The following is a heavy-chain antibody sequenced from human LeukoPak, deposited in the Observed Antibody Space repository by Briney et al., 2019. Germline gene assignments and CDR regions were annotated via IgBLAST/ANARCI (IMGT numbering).Heavy chain of an antibody. CDR3: ARTVMVRGVMFDY. D-gene: IGHD3-10*01. CDR1: GGSISSSSYY. V-gene: IGHV4-39*01. J-gene: IGHJ4*02. CDR2: IYYSGST. Sequence: SETLSLTCTVSGGSISSSSYYWGWIRQPPGKGLEWIGSIYYSGSTYYNPSLKSRVTISVDTSKNQFSLKLSSVTAADTAVYYCARTVMVRGVMFDYWGQGTLVTVSS.